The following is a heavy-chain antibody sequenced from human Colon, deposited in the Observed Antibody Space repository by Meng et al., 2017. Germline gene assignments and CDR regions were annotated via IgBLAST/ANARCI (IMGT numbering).Heavy chain of an antibody. Sequence: QVQLAGSGPVLVRPSDALSLLCSVSGGSVSSAGYQWSWIRQPPGKGLEWIGYASTNYNPSLKSRVTISVDTSKNQFSLRLTSVTAADTAVYYCARDHMGSLDYWGQGILVTVSS. J-gene: IGHJ4*02. D-gene: IGHD1-26*01. V-gene: IGHV4-61*08. CDR1: GGSVSSAGYQ. CDR2: AST. CDR3: ARDHMGSLDY.